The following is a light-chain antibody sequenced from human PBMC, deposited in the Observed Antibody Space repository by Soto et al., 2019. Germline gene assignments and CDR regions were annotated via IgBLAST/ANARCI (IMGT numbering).Light chain of an antibody. V-gene: IGKV1-5*03. Sequence: DIQITHTPSPLSASVVDRVNITFLASQTISSWLAWYQQKPGKAPKLLIYKASTLKSGVPSRFSGSGSGTEFTLTISSLQPDDFATYYCQNYNSYSEACGQGNKGDIK. CDR1: QTISSW. J-gene: IGKJ1*01. CDR3: QNYNSYSEA. CDR2: KAS.